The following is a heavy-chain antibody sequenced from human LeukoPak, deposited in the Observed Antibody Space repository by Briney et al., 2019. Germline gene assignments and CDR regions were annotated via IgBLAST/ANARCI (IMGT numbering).Heavy chain of an antibody. CDR3: ARDLMDLEWFVWDFDY. CDR1: GYTFTGYY. CDR2: INPNSGGT. V-gene: IGHV1-2*02. Sequence: ASVKVSCKASGYTFTGYYMHWVRQAPGQWLEWMGWINPNSGGTNYAQKFQGRVTMTRDTSISTAYMELSRLRSDDTAVYYCARDLMDLEWFVWDFDYWGQGTLVTVSS. J-gene: IGHJ4*02. D-gene: IGHD3-3*01.